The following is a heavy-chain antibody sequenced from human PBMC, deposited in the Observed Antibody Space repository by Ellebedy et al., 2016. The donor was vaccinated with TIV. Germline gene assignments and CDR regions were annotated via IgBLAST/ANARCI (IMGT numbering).Heavy chain of an antibody. CDR2: IYYSGST. J-gene: IGHJ3*02. CDR3: TKVREGAFDI. Sequence: SETLSLTXTVSGGSISSSSYYWGWIRQPPGKGLEWIGSIYYSGSTYYNPSLKSRVTISVDTSKNQFSLKLSSVTAADTAVYYCTKVREGAFDIWGQGTMVTVSS. CDR1: GGSISSSSYY. V-gene: IGHV4-39*07.